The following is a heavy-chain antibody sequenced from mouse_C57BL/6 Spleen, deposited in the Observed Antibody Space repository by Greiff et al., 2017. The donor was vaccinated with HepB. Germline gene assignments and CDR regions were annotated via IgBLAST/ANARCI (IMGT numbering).Heavy chain of an antibody. CDR2: IHPNSGST. Sequence: QVQLQQPGAELVKPGASVKLSCKASGYTFTSYWMHWVKQRPGQGLEWIGMIHPNSGSTNYNEKFKSKATLTVDKSSSTAYMQLSSLTSEDSAVYYCAGYYYGSSYYAVDYWGQGTSVTVSS. V-gene: IGHV1-64*01. D-gene: IGHD1-1*01. J-gene: IGHJ4*01. CDR3: AGYYYGSSYYAVDY. CDR1: GYTFTSYW.